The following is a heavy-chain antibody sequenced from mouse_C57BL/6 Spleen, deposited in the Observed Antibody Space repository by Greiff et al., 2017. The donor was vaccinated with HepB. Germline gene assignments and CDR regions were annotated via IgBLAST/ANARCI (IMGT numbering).Heavy chain of an antibody. J-gene: IGHJ1*03. V-gene: IGHV1-64*01. CDR3: AREGEGWYFDV. Sequence: VQLQQSGAELVKPGASVKLSCKASGYTFTSYWMHWVKQRPGQGLEWIGMIHPNSGSTNYNEKFKSKATLTVDKSSSTAYMQLSSLTSEDSAVYYCAREGEGWYFDVWGTGTTVTVSS. CDR2: IHPNSGST. CDR1: GYTFTSYW.